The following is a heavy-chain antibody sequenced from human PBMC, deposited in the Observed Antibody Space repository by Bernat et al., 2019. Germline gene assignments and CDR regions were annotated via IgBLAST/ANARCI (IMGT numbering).Heavy chain of an antibody. CDR1: GFTFSNYA. J-gene: IGHJ3*02. CDR2: ISGSGGST. V-gene: IGHV3-23*04. CDR3: AKDRRDAFDI. Sequence: VQLVESGGGVVQPGGSLRISCAASGFTFSNYAMSWVRQAPGKGLEWVAVISGSGGSTYYADSVKGRFTISRDKSKNTLYLQMNSLRAEDTAVYYCAKDRRDAFDIWGQGTMVTVSS.